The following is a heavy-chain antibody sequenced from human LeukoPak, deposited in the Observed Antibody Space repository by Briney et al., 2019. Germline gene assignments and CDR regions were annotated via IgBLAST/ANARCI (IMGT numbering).Heavy chain of an antibody. V-gene: IGHV4-30-4*01. D-gene: IGHD3-16*02. CDR2: IYYSGST. J-gene: IGHJ4*02. Sequence: SETLSLTCTVSGGSISSGDYYWSWIRQPPGKGLEWIGYIYYSGSTYYNPSLKSRVTISVDTSKNQFSLKLSSVTAADTAVYYCAGVTWGDYVWGSYLDYWGQGTLVTVSS. CDR3: AGVTWGDYVWGSYLDY. CDR1: GGSISSGDYY.